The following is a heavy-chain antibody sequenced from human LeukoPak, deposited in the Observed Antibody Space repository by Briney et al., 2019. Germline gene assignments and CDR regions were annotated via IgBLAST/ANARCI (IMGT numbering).Heavy chain of an antibody. V-gene: IGHV3-7*04. J-gene: IGHJ4*02. CDR2: IHPEGNEK. Sequence: PGGSLRLSCAVSGFTFSNFWMSWVRQAPGRGLEWAANIHPEGNEKYHVGSVEGRFVISRDNTKNLLFLQMSGLRVEDTALYYCARGDAFSGDHWGQGTLVTVSS. CDR3: ARGDAFSGDH. CDR1: GFTFSNFW.